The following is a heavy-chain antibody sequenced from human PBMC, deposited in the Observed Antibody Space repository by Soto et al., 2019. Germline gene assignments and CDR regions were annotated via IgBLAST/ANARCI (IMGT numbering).Heavy chain of an antibody. Sequence: EEQLLESGGGSVQPGGSLRLSCEASGFAFSNYAMNWVRQAPGKGLEWVSGIRGSGGGTFIEDSVRGRVAISRENAKNMLHLQLNILMAEDTAMYYCAKVSHLLLSPGEPTYMDVWGKGTPVTVSS. J-gene: IGHJ6*03. CDR1: GFAFSNYA. V-gene: IGHV3-23*01. CDR3: AKVSHLLLSPGEPTYMDV. D-gene: IGHD3-16*02. CDR2: IRGSGGGT.